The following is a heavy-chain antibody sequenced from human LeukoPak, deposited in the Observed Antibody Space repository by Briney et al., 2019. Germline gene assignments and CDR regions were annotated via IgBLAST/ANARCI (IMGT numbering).Heavy chain of an antibody. V-gene: IGHV3-48*03. Sequence: GGSLRLSCAASGFTFSSYEMNWVRQAPGKGLEWVSYISSSGSTIYYADSVKGRFTISRDNAKNSLYLQMNSLRAEDTAVYYCARAQWMDTAIDYWGQGTLVTVSS. D-gene: IGHD5-18*01. CDR2: ISSSGSTI. CDR3: ARAQWMDTAIDY. CDR1: GFTFSSYE. J-gene: IGHJ4*02.